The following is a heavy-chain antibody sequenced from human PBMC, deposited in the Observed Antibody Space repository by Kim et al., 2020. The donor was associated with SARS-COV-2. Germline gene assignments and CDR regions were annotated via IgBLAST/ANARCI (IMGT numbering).Heavy chain of an antibody. CDR1: GGSISSGGYY. D-gene: IGHD2-15*01. Sequence: SETLSLTCTVSGGSISSGGYYWSWIRQHPGKGLEWIGYIYYSGSTYYNPSLKSRVTISVDTSKNQFSLKLSSVTAADTAVYYCATTGYCSGGSCYSFDYWGQGTLVTVSS. CDR3: ATTGYCSGGSCYSFDY. V-gene: IGHV4-31*03. CDR2: IYYSGST. J-gene: IGHJ4*02.